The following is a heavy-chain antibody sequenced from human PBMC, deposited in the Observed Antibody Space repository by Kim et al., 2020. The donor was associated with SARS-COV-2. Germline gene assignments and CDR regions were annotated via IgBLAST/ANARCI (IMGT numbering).Heavy chain of an antibody. CDR1: GYSLSDYG. Sequence: ASVKVSCKASGYSLSDYGMHWVRQAPGQGLEWMGWINTNTGNPTYAQGFKGRFVFSLDTSVSTAYLQIRSLKAEDTAVSFCARRTIWYAFDYWGQGTLVTVSS. CDR2: INTNTGNP. V-gene: IGHV7-4-1*01. CDR3: ARRTIWYAFDY. J-gene: IGHJ4*02. D-gene: IGHD6-13*01.